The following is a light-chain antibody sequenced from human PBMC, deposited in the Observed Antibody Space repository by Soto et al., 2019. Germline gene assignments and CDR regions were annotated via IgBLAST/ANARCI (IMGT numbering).Light chain of an antibody. J-gene: IGLJ3*02. Sequence: QSALTQPASVSGSPGQSITISCTGTSSDVGIYDYVSWYQQHPGKAPTLIIYGVSNRPSGVSNRFSGSKSGNTASLTISGLQAEDEADYYCSSYTTSSTRVFGGGTKLTVL. CDR2: GVS. CDR1: SSDVGIYDY. CDR3: SSYTTSSTRV. V-gene: IGLV2-14*01.